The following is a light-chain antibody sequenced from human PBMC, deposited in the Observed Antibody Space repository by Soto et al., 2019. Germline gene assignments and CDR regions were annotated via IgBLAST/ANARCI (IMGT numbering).Light chain of an antibody. CDR2: EGS. J-gene: IGLJ2*01. Sequence: QPVLTQPASVSGSPGQSITISCTGTSSDVGSYNLVSWYQQHPGKAPKLMTYEGSKRPSGVSNRFSGSKSGNTASLTISGLQAEDEADYYCCSYAGSSTVFGGGTKVTVL. CDR1: SSDVGSYNL. V-gene: IGLV2-23*01. CDR3: CSYAGSSTV.